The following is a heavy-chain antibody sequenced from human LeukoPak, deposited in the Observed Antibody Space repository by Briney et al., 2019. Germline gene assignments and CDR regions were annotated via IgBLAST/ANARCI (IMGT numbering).Heavy chain of an antibody. CDR2: ISAYNGNT. CDR1: GYTFTSYG. CDR3: ARGSSTVRGVIITPYDH. V-gene: IGHV1-18*01. D-gene: IGHD3-10*01. J-gene: IGHJ4*02. Sequence: ASVKVSCKASGYTFTSYGISWVRQAPGQGLEWMGWISAYNGNTNYAQKLQGRVTMTTDTSTSTAYMELRSLRSDDTAVYYCARGSSTVRGVIITPYDHWGQGTLVTVSS.